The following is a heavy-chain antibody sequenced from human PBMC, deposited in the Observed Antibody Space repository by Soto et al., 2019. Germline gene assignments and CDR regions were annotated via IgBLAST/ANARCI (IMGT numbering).Heavy chain of an antibody. Sequence: QVQLVQSGAEVKKPGSSVKVSCKASGGTFSSYAISWVRQAPGQGLEWMEGIIPIFGTANYAQKFQGRVTITADESTSTAYMELSSLRSEDTAVYYCARPEEDYAYCGGDCYSDAFDIWGQGTMVTVSS. CDR3: ARPEEDYAYCGGDCYSDAFDI. CDR2: IIPIFGTA. D-gene: IGHD2-21*02. J-gene: IGHJ3*02. V-gene: IGHV1-69*01. CDR1: GGTFSSYA.